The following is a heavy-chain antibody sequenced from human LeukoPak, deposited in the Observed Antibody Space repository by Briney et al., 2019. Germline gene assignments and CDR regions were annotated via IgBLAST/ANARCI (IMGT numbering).Heavy chain of an antibody. Sequence: GGSLRLSCAASGFTFSSYSMNWVRQAPGKGLEWVSSISSSSSYVYYADSVKGRFTISRDNAKNSLYLQMNSLRAEDTAVYYCAIIVVVTAKGGIDYWGQGTLVTVSS. CDR2: ISSSSSYV. CDR1: GFTFSSYS. V-gene: IGHV3-21*01. D-gene: IGHD2-21*02. CDR3: AIIVVVTAKGGIDY. J-gene: IGHJ4*02.